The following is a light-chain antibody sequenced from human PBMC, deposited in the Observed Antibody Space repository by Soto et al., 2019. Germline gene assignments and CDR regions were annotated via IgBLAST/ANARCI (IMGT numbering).Light chain of an antibody. J-gene: IGKJ1*01. V-gene: IGKV3-20*01. CDR2: DAS. Sequence: EIVLTQSPGTLSLSPGERATLSCRASQTVSSTYLAWYQQKPGQAPRLLIYDASSRDTGIPDRFSGSGSGTDFTLTISRLEPEDFAVYYCQQYGISPPWTFGQGTKVEIK. CDR1: QTVSSTY. CDR3: QQYGISPPWT.